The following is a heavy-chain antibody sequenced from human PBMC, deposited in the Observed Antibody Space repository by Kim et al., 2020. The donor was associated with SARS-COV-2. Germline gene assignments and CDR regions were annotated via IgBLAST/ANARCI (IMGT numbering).Heavy chain of an antibody. CDR1: GFTFSNYA. CDR3: AGRPFYSYYCGGLDP. D-gene: IGHD1-26*01. Sequence: GGSLRLSCAASGFTFSNYAMRWVRQAPGKGLKWVSTIRDGADTFYADSVKGRFTISRDNDKNKLYLQKINLRTDDTAVYYCAGRPFYSYYCGGLDPWGQG. CDR2: IRDGADT. V-gene: IGHV3-23*01. J-gene: IGHJ5*02.